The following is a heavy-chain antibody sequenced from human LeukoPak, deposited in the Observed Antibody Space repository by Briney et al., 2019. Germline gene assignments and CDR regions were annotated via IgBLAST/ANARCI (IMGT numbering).Heavy chain of an antibody. V-gene: IGHV3-23*01. CDR2: MSGSGDST. CDR1: GIPLRGYA. Sequence: PGGSLRLSCAGAGIPLRGYAMSWVRQAPGEGLEWVSAMSGSGDSTLYADSVRGRFTISRDDSKNTLYLQMNNLRVEDTAVYYCAKDNYTDSYYPFDYWGQGTLVTVSS. D-gene: IGHD1-26*01. J-gene: IGHJ4*02. CDR3: AKDNYTDSYYPFDY.